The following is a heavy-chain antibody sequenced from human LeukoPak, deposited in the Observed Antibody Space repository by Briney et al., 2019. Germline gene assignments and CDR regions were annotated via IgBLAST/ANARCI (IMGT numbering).Heavy chain of an antibody. J-gene: IGHJ4*02. CDR2: INHSGST. D-gene: IGHD6-13*01. Sequence: SETLSLTCAVYGGSFSGYYWSWIRQPPGKGLEWIGEINHSGSTNYNPSLKSRVTISVDKSKNQFSLKLSSVTAADTAVYYCARARTSIAAALDYWGQGTLVTVSS. CDR3: ARARTSIAAALDY. CDR1: GGSFSGYY. V-gene: IGHV4-34*01.